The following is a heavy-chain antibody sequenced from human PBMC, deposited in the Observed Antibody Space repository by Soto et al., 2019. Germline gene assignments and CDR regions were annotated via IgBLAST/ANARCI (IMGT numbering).Heavy chain of an antibody. Sequence: SETLSLTCAVSGGSISSGGYSWSWIRQPPGKGLEWIGYISNSGGTNYNPSLKSRVTISVDTSKNQFSLKLSSVTAADTAVYYCARGSTGYSRSWCNYWGQGTLVTVSS. V-gene: IGHV4-61*08. CDR2: ISNSGGT. CDR3: ARGSTGYSRSWCNY. J-gene: IGHJ4*02. CDR1: GGSISSGGYS. D-gene: IGHD6-13*01.